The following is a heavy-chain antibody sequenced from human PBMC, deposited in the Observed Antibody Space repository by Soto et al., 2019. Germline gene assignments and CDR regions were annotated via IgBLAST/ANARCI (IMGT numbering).Heavy chain of an antibody. Sequence: ASVKVSCKASGYTFTSYDINWVRQASGQGLEWMGWMNPNTGKTGYAQKFQGRVTMTRDISISTAYMELTRRTSEDTAVYYCARSPWFDYGDYVFTWFDPWGQGTLVTVSS. CDR1: GYTFTSYD. CDR2: MNPNTGKT. CDR3: ARSPWFDYGDYVFTWFDP. V-gene: IGHV1-8*01. J-gene: IGHJ5*02. D-gene: IGHD4-17*01.